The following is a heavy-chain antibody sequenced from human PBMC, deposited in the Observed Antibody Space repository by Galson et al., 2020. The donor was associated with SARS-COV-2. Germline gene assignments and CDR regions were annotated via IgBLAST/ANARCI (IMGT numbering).Heavy chain of an antibody. V-gene: IGHV3-30*04. CDR2: ISYDGSTK. CDR1: GFTFSSYA. D-gene: IGHD3-10*01. Sequence: GESLKISCAASGFTFSSYAMHWVRQAPGKGLEWVAVISYDGSTKYYADSVTGRFTISRDNSKNTLYLQMNSLRAEDTAVYYCARAGSGSYYLIDYWGQGTRVTVSS. J-gene: IGHJ4*02. CDR3: ARAGSGSYYLIDY.